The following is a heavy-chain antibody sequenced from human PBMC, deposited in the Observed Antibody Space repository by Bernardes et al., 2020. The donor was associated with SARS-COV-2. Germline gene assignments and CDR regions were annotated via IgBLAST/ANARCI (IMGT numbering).Heavy chain of an antibody. D-gene: IGHD1-26*01. J-gene: IGHJ6*02. CDR2: IYHGGST. CDR3: ARVVGSGSYYVNYSYFGMDV. Sequence: TLSRTCAVSGGSISSSNWWNWVRQPPGKGLEWIGEIYHGGSTNYNPSLKSRVSISVDKSKNQFSLKLTSVTAADTAVYYCARVVGSGSYYVNYSYFGMDVWGQGTTVTVSS. CDR1: GGSISSSNW. V-gene: IGHV4-4*02.